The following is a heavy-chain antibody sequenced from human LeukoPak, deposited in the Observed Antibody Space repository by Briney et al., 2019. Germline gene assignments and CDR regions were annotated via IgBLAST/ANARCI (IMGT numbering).Heavy chain of an antibody. D-gene: IGHD3-10*01. CDR2: MYDSGST. CDR1: GGSISSSSYY. J-gene: IGHJ4*02. Sequence: SETLSLTCTVSGGSISSSSYYWGWIRQPPGKGLEWIGSMYDSGSTYYNPSLKSRVTISVDTAKNQFSLKLSSVTAADTAVYYCARMISMVRGVIMDPHFDYWGQGTLVTVSS. CDR3: ARMISMVRGVIMDPHFDY. V-gene: IGHV4-39*01.